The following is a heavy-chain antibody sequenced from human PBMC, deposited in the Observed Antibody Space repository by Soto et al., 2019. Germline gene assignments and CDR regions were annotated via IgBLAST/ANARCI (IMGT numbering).Heavy chain of an antibody. CDR2: IWYDGSNK. CDR1: GFTFSSYG. Sequence: QVQLVESGGGVVQPGRSLRLSCAASGFTFSSYGMHWVRQDPGKGLEWVAVIWYDGSNKYYADSVMGRFTISRDNSKNTLYLQMNSLRAEDTAVYYCARDDPIAAPDYWGQGTLVTVSS. V-gene: IGHV3-33*01. J-gene: IGHJ4*02. D-gene: IGHD6-13*01. CDR3: ARDDPIAAPDY.